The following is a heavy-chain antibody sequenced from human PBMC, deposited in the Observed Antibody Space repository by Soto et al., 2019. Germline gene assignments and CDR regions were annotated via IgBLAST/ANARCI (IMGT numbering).Heavy chain of an antibody. V-gene: IGHV1-3*01. Sequence: QVQLVQSGAEVKKPGASVNVSCKASGFTFIKYAMHWVRQAPGQRPEWMGWINAGNGNTRYSQRWQGRVTITRDTSASTVYMDLSGLRSEDTAVYYCARDYADIAVAGIPLLAHWGQGTLVTVSS. J-gene: IGHJ4*01. CDR3: ARDYADIAVAGIPLLAH. CDR1: GFTFIKYA. CDR2: INAGNGNT. D-gene: IGHD6-19*01.